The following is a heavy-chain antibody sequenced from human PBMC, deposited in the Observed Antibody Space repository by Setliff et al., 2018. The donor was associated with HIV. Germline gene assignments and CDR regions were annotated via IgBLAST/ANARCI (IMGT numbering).Heavy chain of an antibody. D-gene: IGHD1-26*01. Sequence: PSETLSLTCAVYGGSFSGYYWSWIRQTPGKGLEWIGEITHSGSTNYNPSLKSRVTISVEMSKKQFSLKLSSVTAADTAVYYCARDSPSGTYLNYYYYNMDVWGQGTSVTVSS. CDR1: GGSFSGYY. J-gene: IGHJ6*02. CDR3: ARDSPSGTYLNYYYYNMDV. V-gene: IGHV4-34*01. CDR2: ITHSGST.